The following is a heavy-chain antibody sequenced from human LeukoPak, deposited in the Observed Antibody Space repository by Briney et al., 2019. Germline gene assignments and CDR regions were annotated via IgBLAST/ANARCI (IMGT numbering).Heavy chain of an antibody. CDR3: ARHLGYCSTTTCYPWFDP. Sequence: PSETLSLTCTVSDGSISSYYWSWIRQPPGKGLEWTGNIYYSGNTNYNPSLKSRVTLSADTSRNQISLKLSSVTTADTAVYYCARHLGYCSTTTCYPWFDPWGQGTLVTVSS. J-gene: IGHJ5*02. D-gene: IGHD2-2*01. V-gene: IGHV4-59*01. CDR2: IYYSGNT. CDR1: DGSISSYY.